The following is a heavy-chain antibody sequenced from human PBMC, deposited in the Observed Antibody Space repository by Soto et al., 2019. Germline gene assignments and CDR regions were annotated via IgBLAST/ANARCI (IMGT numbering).Heavy chain of an antibody. Sequence: GGSLRLSCAASGFTFEDYAMHWVRQAPGKGLEWVSGISWNSGNIIYADSVKGRFTISRDNAKNSLYLQMNSLRLEDTALYYCAKMVTGDSSGYYKGRFDCWGKGTLVTVAS. CDR3: AKMVTGDSSGYYKGRFDC. J-gene: IGHJ4*02. CDR1: GFTFEDYA. D-gene: IGHD3-22*01. CDR2: ISWNSGNI. V-gene: IGHV3-9*01.